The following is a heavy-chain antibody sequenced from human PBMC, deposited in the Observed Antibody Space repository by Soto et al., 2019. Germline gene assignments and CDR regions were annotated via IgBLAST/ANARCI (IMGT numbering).Heavy chain of an antibody. V-gene: IGHV4-4*02. J-gene: IGHJ6*02. Sequence: SETLSLTCAVSGGSISSSNWWSWVRQPPGKGLEWIGEIYHSGSTNYNPSLKSRVTISVDKSKNQFSLKLSSVTAADTAVYYCATAKDIVLVPAANYYYYGMDVWGQGTTVTVSS. CDR3: ATAKDIVLVPAANYYYYGMDV. CDR1: GGSISSSNW. CDR2: IYHSGST. D-gene: IGHD2-2*01.